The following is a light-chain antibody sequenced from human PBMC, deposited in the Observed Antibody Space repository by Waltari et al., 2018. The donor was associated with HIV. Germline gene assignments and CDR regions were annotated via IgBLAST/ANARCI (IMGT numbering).Light chain of an antibody. CDR1: SSDVGSYSL. CDR3: CSYGYSRYV. Sequence: QSALTQPASVSGSPGQSITISCTGTSSDVGSYSLVSWYQQHPGKAPKVLIYEVSKRPSGVSNRFSGSKSGNTASLTISGLQAEDEADYYCCSYGYSRYVFGTGTKVTVL. V-gene: IGLV2-23*02. CDR2: EVS. J-gene: IGLJ1*01.